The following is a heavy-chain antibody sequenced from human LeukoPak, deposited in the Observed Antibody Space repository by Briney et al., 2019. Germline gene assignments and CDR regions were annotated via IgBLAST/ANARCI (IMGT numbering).Heavy chain of an antibody. V-gene: IGHV4-34*01. CDR1: VGSFSGYC. D-gene: IGHD6-19*01. CDR2: ISHSGST. Sequence: SETLSLSCAVYVGSFSGYCWNWIRQSPGKGLEWVGEISHSGSTNYNPSLKSRVSISIDTTKNQFSLQLSTVPAADTTALYCWRRLWLGRSPFDYGGQGTLGSVFS. CDR3: WRRLWLGRSPFDY. J-gene: IGHJ4*02.